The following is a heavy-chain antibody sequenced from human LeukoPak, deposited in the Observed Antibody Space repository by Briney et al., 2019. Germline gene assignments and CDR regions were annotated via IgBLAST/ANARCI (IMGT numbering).Heavy chain of an antibody. CDR2: ISGYNGNT. CDR1: GYTFTSYG. CDR3: ARVVGDIVLVPTATARWFDP. V-gene: IGHV1-18*01. Sequence: ASVKVSCKGPGYTFTSYGISWVRQAPGQGLEWMGWISGYNGNTKYEQNLQGRVTMTTDTSTSTAYMELRSLRSDDTAVYYCARVVGDIVLVPTATARWFDPWGQGTLVTVSS. D-gene: IGHD2-2*01. J-gene: IGHJ5*02.